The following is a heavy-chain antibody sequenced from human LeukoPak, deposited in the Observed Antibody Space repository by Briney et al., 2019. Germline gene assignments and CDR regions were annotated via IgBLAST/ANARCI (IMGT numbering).Heavy chain of an antibody. D-gene: IGHD3-9*01. CDR2: ISSSSSTI. CDR1: GFTFSSYS. V-gene: IGHV3-48*01. J-gene: IGHJ6*02. Sequence: GGSLRLSCAASGFTFSSYSMNWVRQAPGKGLEWVSYISSSSSTIYYADSVKGRFTISRDNAKNSLYLQMNSLRAEDTAVYYCARGALDYDILTGYYIFGGLDVWGQGTTVTVSS. CDR3: ARGALDYDILTGYYIFGGLDV.